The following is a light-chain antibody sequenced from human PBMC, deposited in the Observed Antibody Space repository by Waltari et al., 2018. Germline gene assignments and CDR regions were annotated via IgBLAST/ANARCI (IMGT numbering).Light chain of an antibody. J-gene: IGKJ1*01. CDR1: QSVGRT. CDR2: GAS. CDR3: QHYVRLPAT. V-gene: IGKV3-20*01. Sequence: IVLTPSPGPLSLSPGERPTLSCRASQSVGRTLAWYQQKPGQAPRLLIYGASSRATDIPDRFSGSGSGTDFSLTINRLEPEDFAVYFCQHYVRLPATFGQGTKVEIK.